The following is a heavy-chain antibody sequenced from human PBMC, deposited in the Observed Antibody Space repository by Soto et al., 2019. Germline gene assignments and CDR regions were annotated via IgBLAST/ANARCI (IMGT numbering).Heavy chain of an antibody. CDR1: GYTFTTYY. CDR3: ARAVHTMIQGVRFRVDQ. CDR2: INPNGGGT. V-gene: IGHV1-2*02. D-gene: IGHD3-10*01. Sequence: ASVKVSCKASGYTFTTYYIHWVRQAPGQGLEWMGWINPNGGGTKYAQKFQGRVTMTRDTSINTAYMELTRLTSDDTAVYYCARAVHTMIQGVRFRVDQWGQGTLVTVSS. J-gene: IGHJ4*02.